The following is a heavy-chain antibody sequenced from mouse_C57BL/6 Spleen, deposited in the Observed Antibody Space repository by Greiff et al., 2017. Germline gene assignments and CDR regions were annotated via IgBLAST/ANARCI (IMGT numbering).Heavy chain of an antibody. CDR1: GYTFTSYW. V-gene: IGHV1-5*01. CDR3: TRGGGNPAWFAY. J-gene: IGHJ3*01. CDR2: IYPGDSDT. D-gene: IGHD1-1*02. Sequence: EVQLQQSGTVLARPGASVKMSCKTSGYTFTSYWMHWVKQRPGQGLEWIGAIYPGDSDTSYNQKFKGKAKLTAVTAASTAYMELSSLTNEDSAVYYCTRGGGNPAWFAYWGQGTLVTVSA.